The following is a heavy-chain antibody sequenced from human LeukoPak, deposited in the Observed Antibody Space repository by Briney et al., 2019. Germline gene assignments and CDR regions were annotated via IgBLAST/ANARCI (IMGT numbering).Heavy chain of an antibody. V-gene: IGHV3-23*01. J-gene: IGHJ5*02. D-gene: IGHD6-13*01. CDR2: ISGSGGST. CDR1: GFTFSSYA. Sequence: GGSLRLSCAASGFTFSSYAMSWVRQAPGKGLEWVSGISGSGGSTYYADSVKGRFTISRDTSKNTLYLQMNTLRAEDTAVYYCAKEGGSSTWYNGWFDPWGQGTLVTVSS. CDR3: AKEGGSSTWYNGWFDP.